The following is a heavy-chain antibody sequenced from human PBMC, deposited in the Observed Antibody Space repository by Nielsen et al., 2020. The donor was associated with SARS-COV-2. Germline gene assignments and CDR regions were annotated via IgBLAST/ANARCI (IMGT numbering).Heavy chain of an antibody. Sequence: GESLKISCAASGFTFSSYAMSWVRQAPGKGLEWVSAISGSGSRTSYADSVKGRFTISRDKSKNTLYVLMNNLRVEDTAVYYCTRVGLIVGDSVPEEYWGQGTLVSVSS. V-gene: IGHV3-23*01. CDR1: GFTFSSYA. CDR3: TRVGLIVGDSVPEEY. CDR2: ISGSGSRT. J-gene: IGHJ1*01. D-gene: IGHD1-26*01.